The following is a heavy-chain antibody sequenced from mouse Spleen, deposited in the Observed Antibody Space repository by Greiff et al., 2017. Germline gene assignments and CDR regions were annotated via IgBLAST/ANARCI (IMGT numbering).Heavy chain of an antibody. J-gene: IGHJ4*01. CDR1: GFTFSSYA. CDR3: ARDPTVVATGAMDY. Sequence: EVKLMESGGGLVKPGGSLKLSCAASGFTFSSYAMSWVRQTPEKRLEWVATISDGGSYTYYPDNVKGRFTISRDNAKNNLYLQMSHLKSEDTAMYYCARDPTVVATGAMDYWGQGTSVTVSS. CDR2: ISDGGSYT. D-gene: IGHD1-1*01. V-gene: IGHV5-4*01.